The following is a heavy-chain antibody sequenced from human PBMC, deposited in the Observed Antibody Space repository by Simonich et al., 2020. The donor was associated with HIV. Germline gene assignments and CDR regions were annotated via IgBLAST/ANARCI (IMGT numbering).Heavy chain of an antibody. Sequence: EVQLVESGGGLVKPGGSLRLSCAASGFTFSSYSMNWVRQAPGKGLECVSSINSSSSYIYYADSGKGRVTISRDNAKNALYLQMNSLRAEDTAVYYCARDGRKGSSTSCSDYWGQGNLVTVSS. D-gene: IGHD2-2*01. V-gene: IGHV3-21*01. CDR1: GFTFSSYS. CDR3: ARDGRKGSSTSCSDY. J-gene: IGHJ4*02. CDR2: INSSSSYI.